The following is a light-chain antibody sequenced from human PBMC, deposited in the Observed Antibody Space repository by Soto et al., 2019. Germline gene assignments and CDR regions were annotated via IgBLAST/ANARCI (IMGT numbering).Light chain of an antibody. J-gene: IGKJ4*01. CDR2: GAS. Sequence: EILMTQSPATLSVSQGERATVSCRASQSVSSSYLAWYQQKPGQAPRLLIYGASSRATGIPDRFSGSGSGTDFTLTISRLEPEDFAVYYCQQFSSYPLTFGGGTKVDI. V-gene: IGKV3-20*01. CDR1: QSVSSSY. CDR3: QQFSSYPLT.